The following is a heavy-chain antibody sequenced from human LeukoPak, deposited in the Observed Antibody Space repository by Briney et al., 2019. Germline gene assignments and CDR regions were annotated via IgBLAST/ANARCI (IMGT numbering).Heavy chain of an antibody. CDR2: IRQDGSEK. CDR1: GFTFSSYW. J-gene: IGHJ3*02. Sequence: GGSLRLSCAASGFTFSSYWMSWVRQAPGKGLEWVANIRQDGSEKYYVDSVKGRFTISRDNAKNSLYLQMNSLRAEDTAVYYCARDLRITMIVVVSHHDAFDIWGQGTMVTVSS. V-gene: IGHV3-7*01. CDR3: ARDLRITMIVVVSHHDAFDI. D-gene: IGHD3-22*01.